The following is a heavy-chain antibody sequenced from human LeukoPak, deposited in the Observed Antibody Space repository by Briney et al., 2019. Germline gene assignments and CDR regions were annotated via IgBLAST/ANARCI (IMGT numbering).Heavy chain of an antibody. D-gene: IGHD2-8*02. CDR3: VREESGGYFDY. CDR2: IIPDSGAT. J-gene: IGHJ4*02. CDR1: GHTFTNYL. V-gene: IGHV1-46*01. Sequence: ASVKVSFKASGHTFTNYLLHWVRQAPGQGLEWVGRIIPDSGATNYAQKFRDRVTMTSDTATSTVYMELSSLRSEDTAVYHCVREESGGYFDYWGQGTLVSVSS.